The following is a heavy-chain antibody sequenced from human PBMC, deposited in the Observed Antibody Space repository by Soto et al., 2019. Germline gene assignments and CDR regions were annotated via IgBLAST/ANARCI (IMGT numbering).Heavy chain of an antibody. CDR1: GFTFTSSA. J-gene: IGHJ4*02. CDR3: AAEVQHYDILTGALDY. D-gene: IGHD3-9*01. V-gene: IGHV1-58*01. CDR2: IVVGSGNT. Sequence: SVKVSCKASGFTFTSSAVQWVRQARGQRLEWIGWIVVGSGNTNYAQKFQERVTITRDMSTSTAYMELSSLRSEDTAVYYCAAEVQHYDILTGALDYWGQGTLVTVSS.